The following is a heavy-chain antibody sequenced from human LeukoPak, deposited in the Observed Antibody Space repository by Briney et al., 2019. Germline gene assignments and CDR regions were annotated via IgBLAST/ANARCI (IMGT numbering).Heavy chain of an antibody. CDR1: GYTFTSYG. D-gene: IGHD3-9*01. CDR3: ARENLYYDILTGYYTEYDYGMDV. Sequence: ASVKVSCKASGYTFTSYGISWVRQAPGQGLEWMGWISAYNGNTNYAQKLQGRVTMTTDTSTSTAYMELRSLRSDDTAVYYCARENLYYDILTGYYTEYDYGMDVWGQGTTVTVPS. J-gene: IGHJ6*02. CDR2: ISAYNGNT. V-gene: IGHV1-18*01.